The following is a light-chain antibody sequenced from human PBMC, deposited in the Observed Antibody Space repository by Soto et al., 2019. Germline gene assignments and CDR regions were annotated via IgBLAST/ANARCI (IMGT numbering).Light chain of an antibody. CDR2: AAS. CDR1: QSISSY. CDR3: QQSYSTPLT. V-gene: IGKV1-39*01. Sequence: DIQMTQSPCSLSASVGDRVTITCGASQSISSYLNWYQQKPGKAPKLLIYAASSLQSGVPSRFSGSGSGTDFTLTTSSLQPEDFATYYCQQSYSTPLTFGGGTKVDIK. J-gene: IGKJ4*01.